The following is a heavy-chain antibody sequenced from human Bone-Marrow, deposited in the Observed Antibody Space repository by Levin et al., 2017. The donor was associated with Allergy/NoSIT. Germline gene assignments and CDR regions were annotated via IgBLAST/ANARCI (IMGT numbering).Heavy chain of an antibody. CDR2: IRSTGDRT. CDR1: GFTFSSSA. Sequence: AGGSLRLSCAASGFTFSSSAMDWVRQAPGAGLQWVSAIRSTGDRTYYTDSVKGRFTISRDNSRNTVYLQMNNLRAEDTAKYYCAKETGRSGWCTVDYWGRGALVTVS. J-gene: IGHJ4*02. V-gene: IGHV3-23*01. CDR3: AKETGRSGWCTVDY. D-gene: IGHD6-13*01.